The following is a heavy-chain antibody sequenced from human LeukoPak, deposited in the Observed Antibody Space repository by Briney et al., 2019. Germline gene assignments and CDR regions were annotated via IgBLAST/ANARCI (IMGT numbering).Heavy chain of an antibody. V-gene: IGHV4-4*02. Sequence: SETLSLTCAVSGGSISSGNWWTWVRQPPGKGLDWIGEIYHSGSTNYNPSLKSRVTISVDKSKNQFSLKLTSVTAADTAVYFCARIGNYYFDYWGQGTLVTVSS. CDR1: GGSISSGNW. J-gene: IGHJ4*02. CDR2: IYHSGST. D-gene: IGHD1-1*01. CDR3: ARIGNYYFDY.